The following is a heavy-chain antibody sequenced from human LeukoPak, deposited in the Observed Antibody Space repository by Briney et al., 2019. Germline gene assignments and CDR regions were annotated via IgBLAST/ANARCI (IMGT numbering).Heavy chain of an antibody. D-gene: IGHD5-18*01. CDR3: AKNGGYSYGLYYFDY. CDR2: ISGSGGST. CDR1: GFTFSSYA. V-gene: IGHV3-23*01. J-gene: IGHJ4*02. Sequence: GGSLRLSCAASGFTFSSYAMSWVRQAPGKGLEWVSAISGSGGSTYYADSVKGRFTISRDNSKNTLYLQMDSLRAEDSAVYYCAKNGGYSYGLYYFDYWGQGTLVTVSS.